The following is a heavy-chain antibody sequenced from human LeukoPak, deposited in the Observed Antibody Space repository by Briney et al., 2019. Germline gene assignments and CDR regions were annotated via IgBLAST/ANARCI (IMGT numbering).Heavy chain of an antibody. CDR3: ARDYYDSSGYRPVNWFDP. CDR2: IYTSGST. CDR1: GGSISSYY. D-gene: IGHD3-22*01. V-gene: IGHV4-4*07. J-gene: IGHJ5*02. Sequence: SETLSLTCTVSGGSISSYYWSWIRQPAGKGLEWIGRIYTSGSTNYNPSLKSRVTMSVDTSKNQFSLKLSSVTAADTAVYYCARDYYDSSGYRPVNWFDPWGQGTLVTVSS.